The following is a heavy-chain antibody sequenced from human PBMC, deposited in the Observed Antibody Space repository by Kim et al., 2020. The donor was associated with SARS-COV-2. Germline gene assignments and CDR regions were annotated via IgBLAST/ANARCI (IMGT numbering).Heavy chain of an antibody. V-gene: IGHV3-53*04. D-gene: IGHD5-18*01. CDR3: ARDRRGYSYGFDAFDI. Sequence: SVKGRFTISRHNSKNTLYLQMNSLRAEDTAVYYCARDRRGYSYGFDAFDIWGQGTMVTVSS. J-gene: IGHJ3*02.